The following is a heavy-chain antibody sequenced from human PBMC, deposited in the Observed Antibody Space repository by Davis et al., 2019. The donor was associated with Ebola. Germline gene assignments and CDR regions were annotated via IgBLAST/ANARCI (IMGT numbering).Heavy chain of an antibody. CDR3: ARDGGPFDY. Sequence: PGGSLRLSCATSGFTFSSSPMHWVRQAPGKGLEWVALISYDGNDRNYADSVKGRFTISRDNSKNTLFLQMNSLRAEDTAIYYCARDGGPFDYWGPGTLVTVSS. V-gene: IGHV3-30-3*01. CDR2: ISYDGNDR. J-gene: IGHJ4*02. CDR1: GFTFSSSP.